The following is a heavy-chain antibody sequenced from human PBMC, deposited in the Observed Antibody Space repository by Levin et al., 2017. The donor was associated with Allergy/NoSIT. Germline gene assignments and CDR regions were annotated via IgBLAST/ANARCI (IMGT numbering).Heavy chain of an antibody. V-gene: IGHV3-30-3*01. Sequence: GESLKISCAASGFTFSSYAMHWVRQAPGKGLEWVAVISYDGSNKYYADSVKGRFTISRDNSKNTLYLQMNSLRAEDTAVYYCARDKEEVLRYFDWLSGYYYYMDVWGKGTTVTVSS. CDR2: ISYDGSNK. D-gene: IGHD3-9*01. J-gene: IGHJ6*03. CDR1: GFTFSSYA. CDR3: ARDKEEVLRYFDWLSGYYYYMDV.